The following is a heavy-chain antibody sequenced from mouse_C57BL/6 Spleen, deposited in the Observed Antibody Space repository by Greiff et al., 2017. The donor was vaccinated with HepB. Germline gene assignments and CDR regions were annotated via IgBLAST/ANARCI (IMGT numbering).Heavy chain of an antibody. CDR3: ARSPVLPDY. D-gene: IGHD6-1*01. CDR1: GYSFTGYY. CDR2: INPSTGGT. J-gene: IGHJ2*01. Sequence: EVKLQQSGPELVKPGASVKISCKASGYSFTGYYMNWVKQSPEKSLEWIGEINPSTGGTTYNQKFKAKATLTVDKSSSTAYMQLKSLTSEDSAVYYCARSPVLPDYWGQGTTLTVSS. V-gene: IGHV1-42*01.